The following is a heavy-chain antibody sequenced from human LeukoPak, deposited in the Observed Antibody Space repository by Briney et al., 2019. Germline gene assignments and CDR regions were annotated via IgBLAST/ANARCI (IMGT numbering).Heavy chain of an antibody. D-gene: IGHD6-19*01. V-gene: IGHV3-21*01. CDR3: ARDLGVAVAGTWWFDP. CDR2: ISSSSSYI. CDR1: GFTFSSYS. J-gene: IGHJ5*02. Sequence: GGSLRLSCAASGFTFSSYSMTWVRQAPGKGLEWVSSISSSSSYIYYADSVKGRFTISRDNAKNSLYLQMNSLRAEDTAVYYCARDLGVAVAGTWWFDPWGQGTLVTVSS.